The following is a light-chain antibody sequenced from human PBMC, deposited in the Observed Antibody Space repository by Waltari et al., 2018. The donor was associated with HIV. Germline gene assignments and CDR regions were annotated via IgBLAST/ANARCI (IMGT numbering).Light chain of an antibody. Sequence: DSHITQVPSTLSASVGDRVTIACLPSQTIDRALAWYQQKPGKAPRLLIYKASTMQTGVPYRFGGTGSGTEFTLTISSLQPDDFATYYCQQHNSYPRTFGQGTKVEIK. CDR2: KAS. J-gene: IGKJ1*01. V-gene: IGKV1-5*03. CDR1: QTIDRA. CDR3: QQHNSYPRT.